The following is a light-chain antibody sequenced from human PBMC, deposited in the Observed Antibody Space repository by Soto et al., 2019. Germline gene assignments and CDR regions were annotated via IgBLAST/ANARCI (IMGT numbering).Light chain of an antibody. CDR2: GAS. CDR3: QQYNDLTS. CDR1: QSVSSN. Sequence: EIVMTQSPATLSVSPGDRATLSCRASQSVSSNLAWYQQKPGQAPGLLIYGASTRATGIPGRFSGSGSGTEFTLTISSLQYEDSAVYYCQQYNDLTSFGQGTKVEIE. V-gene: IGKV3-15*01. J-gene: IGKJ1*01.